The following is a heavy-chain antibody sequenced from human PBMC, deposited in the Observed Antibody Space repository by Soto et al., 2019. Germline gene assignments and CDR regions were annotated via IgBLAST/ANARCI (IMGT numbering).Heavy chain of an antibody. CDR3: AAGYTTGPDAFDI. D-gene: IGHD6-13*01. V-gene: IGHV5-51*01. CDR2: IFPGDSDT. J-gene: IGHJ3*02. Sequence: PGESLKSSCKGSGYNFANYWIGWVRQMPGKGLEWMGMIFPGDSDTKNSPSLQGQITMSVDKSDSSAYLQWRSLKASDTAMYYCAAGYTTGPDAFDIWGHGTMVTVSS. CDR1: GYNFANYW.